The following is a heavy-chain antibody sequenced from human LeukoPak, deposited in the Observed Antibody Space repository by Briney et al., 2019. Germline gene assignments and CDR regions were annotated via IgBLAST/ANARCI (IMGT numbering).Heavy chain of an antibody. CDR3: AKGDHYRDAFDI. Sequence: SETLSLTCAVYGGSFSGYYWSWIRQPPGKGLEWIGEINHSGSTNYNPSLKSRVTISVDTSKNQFSLKLSSVTAADTAVYYCAKGDHYRDAFDIWGQGTMVTVSS. J-gene: IGHJ3*02. D-gene: IGHD3-10*01. CDR1: GGSFSGYY. V-gene: IGHV4-34*01. CDR2: INHSGST.